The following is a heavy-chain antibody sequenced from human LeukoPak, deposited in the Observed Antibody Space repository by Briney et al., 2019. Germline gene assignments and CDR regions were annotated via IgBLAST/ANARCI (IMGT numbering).Heavy chain of an antibody. CDR1: GYTFTSYG. CDR2: ISAYNGNT. Sequence: ASVKVSCKASGYTFTSYGISWVRQAPGQGLEWMGWISAYNGNTNYAQKLQGRVTMTTDTSTSTAYMELSSLRSEDTAVYYCARDSGSYASGYFDYWGQGTLVTVSS. CDR3: ARDSGSYASGYFDY. J-gene: IGHJ4*02. V-gene: IGHV1-18*01. D-gene: IGHD1-26*01.